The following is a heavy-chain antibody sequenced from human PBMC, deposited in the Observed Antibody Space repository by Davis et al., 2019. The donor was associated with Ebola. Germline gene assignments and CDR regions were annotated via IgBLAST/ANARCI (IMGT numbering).Heavy chain of an antibody. CDR1: GFTFSTYA. Sequence: GESLKISCRASGFTFSTYALSWVRQAPGKGLEWVSYISSSSSTTYYADSVKGRFTISRDNAKNSLYLQMNSLRDEDTAVYYCARVPIVATIRADYWGQGTLVTVSS. CDR2: ISSSSSTT. D-gene: IGHD5-12*01. CDR3: ARVPIVATIRADY. J-gene: IGHJ4*02. V-gene: IGHV3-48*02.